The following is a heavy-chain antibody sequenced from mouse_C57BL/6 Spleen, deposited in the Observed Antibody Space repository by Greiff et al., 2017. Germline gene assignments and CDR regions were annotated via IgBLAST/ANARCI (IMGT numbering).Heavy chain of an antibody. CDR1: GFTFSSYA. Sequence: EVKLMESGAGLVKPGGSLKLSCAASGFTFSSYAMSWVRQTPEKRLEWVAYISSGGDYIYYADTVKGRFTISRDNARNTLYLQMSSLKSEDTAMYYCTRDGELRRGAMDYWGQGTSVTVSS. D-gene: IGHD2-12*01. CDR2: ISSGGDYI. V-gene: IGHV5-9-1*02. CDR3: TRDGELRRGAMDY. J-gene: IGHJ4*01.